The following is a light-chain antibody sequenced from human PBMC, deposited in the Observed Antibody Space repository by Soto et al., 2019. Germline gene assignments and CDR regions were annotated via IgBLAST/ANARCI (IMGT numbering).Light chain of an antibody. CDR2: AAS. CDR1: KDIKNY. Sequence: DIQMTQSPSSLSASVGDRVTITCQASKDIKNYLNWYQQKPGKAPKLLIYAASILETGVPSRFSGSGSGTYFIFTISSLQPEDIATYYCQHYDDLPWTFGQGTKVAIK. V-gene: IGKV1-33*01. J-gene: IGKJ1*01. CDR3: QHYDDLPWT.